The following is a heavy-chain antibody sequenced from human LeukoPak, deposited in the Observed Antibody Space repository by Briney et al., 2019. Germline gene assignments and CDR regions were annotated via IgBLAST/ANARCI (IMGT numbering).Heavy chain of an antibody. D-gene: IGHD3-16*02. J-gene: IGHJ3*02. CDR3: ASMGELSNQVAFAI. CDR1: GYSFTSYW. Sequence: GESLKISCKGSGYSFTSYWIGWVRQMPGKGLEWMGIIYPGYSDTRYSPSFQGQLNISADKSISTASLEWLSLTASDTAMSYCASMGELSNQVAFAIWGQGTMATVSS. V-gene: IGHV5-51*01. CDR2: IYPGYSDT.